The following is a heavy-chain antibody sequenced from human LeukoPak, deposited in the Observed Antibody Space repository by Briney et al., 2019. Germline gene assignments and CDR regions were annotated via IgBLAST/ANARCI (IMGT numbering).Heavy chain of an antibody. D-gene: IGHD4-17*01. J-gene: IGHJ5*02. CDR3: ARLGTTGNWVDP. V-gene: IGHV4-59*01. CDR1: GGSISSYY. CDR2: SHYSGST. Sequence: SETLSLTCTVSGGSISSYYWSWIRQPPGKGLEWIGYSHYSGSTNLNPSLKSRVTMSVDTSKNQFSLKLSSVTAADTAVYYCARLGTTGNWVDPWGQGTLVTVSS.